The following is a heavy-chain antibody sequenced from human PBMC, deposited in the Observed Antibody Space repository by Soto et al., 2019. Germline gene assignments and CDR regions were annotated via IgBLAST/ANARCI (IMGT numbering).Heavy chain of an antibody. CDR1: GGTVNTYT. CDR2: IIPIFGTA. CDR3: GRIPRYSFPTSDPLDN. J-gene: IGHJ4*02. V-gene: IGHV1-69*13. D-gene: IGHD5-18*01. Sequence: SVKISCKASGGTVNTYTVSWVLRAPGQGLEWMGSIIPIFGTANYAPRFQGRLSITADQSATTTYMELTSLTSEDTAFYYCGRIPRYSFPTSDPLDNWGQGTLVTVSS.